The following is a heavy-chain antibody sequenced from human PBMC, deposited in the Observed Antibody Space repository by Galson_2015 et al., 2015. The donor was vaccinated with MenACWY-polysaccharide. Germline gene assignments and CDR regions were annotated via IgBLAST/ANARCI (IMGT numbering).Heavy chain of an antibody. CDR1: GFSFSANG. CDR3: AKVGPRSSWTMGIDY. CDR2: SSSGGGL. Sequence: SLRLSCAASGFSFSANGMSWVRQAPGRGLEWVSGSSSGGGLYYADSVKGRFTVSRDNSKNTLYLQMNNLRAEDTAVYYCAKVGPRSSWTMGIDYWGQGTLVTVSS. V-gene: IGHV3-23*01. D-gene: IGHD6-13*01. J-gene: IGHJ4*02.